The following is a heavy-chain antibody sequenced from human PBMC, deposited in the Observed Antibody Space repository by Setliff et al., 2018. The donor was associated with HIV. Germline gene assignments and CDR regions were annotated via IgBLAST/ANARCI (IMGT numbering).Heavy chain of an antibody. CDR3: AKDISASALYYYGMDV. D-gene: IGHD6-13*01. V-gene: IGHV1-18*01. CDR2: ISAYNGNT. Sequence: ASVKVSCKASGYTFSSYGISWVRQAPGQGLEWMGWISAYNGNTNYAQKLLGRVTMTTDTSTSTAYMELRSLRPDDTAVYYCAKDISASALYYYGMDVWGQGTTVTVSS. J-gene: IGHJ6*02. CDR1: GYTFSSYG.